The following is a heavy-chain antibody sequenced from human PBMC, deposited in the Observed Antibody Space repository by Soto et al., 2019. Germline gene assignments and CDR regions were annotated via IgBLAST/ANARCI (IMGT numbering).Heavy chain of an antibody. CDR3: ASQSSEWLLFAS. J-gene: IGHJ4*02. CDR2: ISSSSSTI. CDR1: GFTFSSYS. Sequence: GGSLRLSCAAAGFTFSSYSMNWVRPAPGKGLEWVSYISSSSSTIYYADSVKGRFTISRDNAKNSLYLQMNSLRAEDTAVYYCASQSSEWLLFASWGQGTLVTVSS. D-gene: IGHD5-12*01. V-gene: IGHV3-48*01.